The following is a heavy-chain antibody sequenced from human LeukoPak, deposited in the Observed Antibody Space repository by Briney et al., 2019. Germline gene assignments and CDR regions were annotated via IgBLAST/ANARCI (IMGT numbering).Heavy chain of an antibody. CDR3: ARARTSIAVARTGIYYYYGMDV. J-gene: IGHJ6*02. V-gene: IGHV4-61*01. CDR2: IYYSGST. Sequence: TSETLSLTCTVSGGSVSSGSYYWSWIRQPPGTGLEWIGYIYYSGSTNYNPSLKSRVTISVDTSKNQFSLKLSSVTAADTAVYYCARARTSIAVARTGIYYYYGMDVWGQGTTVTVSS. CDR1: GGSVSSGSYY. D-gene: IGHD6-19*01.